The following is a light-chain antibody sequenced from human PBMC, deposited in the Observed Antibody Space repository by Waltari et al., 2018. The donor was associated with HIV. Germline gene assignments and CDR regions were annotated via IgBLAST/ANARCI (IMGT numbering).Light chain of an antibody. CDR3: ETWDSNTDV. CDR2: LHGSGSY. CDR1: SGHSSYI. J-gene: IGLJ1*01. V-gene: IGLV4-60*03. Sequence: QPVLPHSSSASASLCSSVKLTCTLRSGHSSYIIACHQQHPGKAPRYLMTLHGSGSYNQCSGVPDRFSGSSSGADRYLTISNHQAEDEADYYCETWDSNTDVFGSGTKGTVL.